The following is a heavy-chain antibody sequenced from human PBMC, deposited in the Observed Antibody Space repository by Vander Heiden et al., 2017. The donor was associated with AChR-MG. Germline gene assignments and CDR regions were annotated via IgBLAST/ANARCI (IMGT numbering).Heavy chain of an antibody. CDR3: ARVGVVAATPSGAPPNNWFDP. CDR2: INHSGST. Sequence: QVQLQQWGAGLLKPSETLSLTCAVYGGSFSGYYWSWIRQPPGKGLEWIGEINHSGSTNYNPSLKSRVTISVDTSKNQFSLKLSSVTVADTAVYYCARVGVVAATPSGAPPNNWFDPWGQGTLVTVSS. CDR1: GGSFSGYY. D-gene: IGHD2-15*01. J-gene: IGHJ5*02. V-gene: IGHV4-34*01.